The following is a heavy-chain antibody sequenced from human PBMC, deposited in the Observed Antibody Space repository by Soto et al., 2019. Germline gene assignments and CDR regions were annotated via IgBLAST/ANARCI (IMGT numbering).Heavy chain of an antibody. CDR2: INSDGSST. CDR3: AREKSRDCYNYLRY. Sequence: EVQLVESGGGLVQPGGSLRLSCAASGFTFSSYWMHWVRQAPGKRLVWVSRINSDGSSTSYADSVKGRFTISRDNAKNTLYLQMNSLRAEDTAVYYCAREKSRDCYNYLRYWGQGTLVTVSS. V-gene: IGHV3-74*01. CDR1: GFTFSSYW. D-gene: IGHD5-12*01. J-gene: IGHJ4*02.